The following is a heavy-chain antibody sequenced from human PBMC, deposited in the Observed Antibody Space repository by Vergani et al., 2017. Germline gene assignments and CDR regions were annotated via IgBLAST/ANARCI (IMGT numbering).Heavy chain of an antibody. V-gene: IGHV3-53*02. Sequence: EVQLVETGGGLIQPGGSLRLSCAASGFTVSSNYMSWVRQAPGKGLEWVSVLYSGGSTYYADSVKGRFTISGDNSKNTLYLQMNSLRAEDTAVYYCAREGTVRGVTRSDAFDIWGQGTMVTVSS. CDR3: AREGTVRGVTRSDAFDI. D-gene: IGHD3-10*01. J-gene: IGHJ3*02. CDR2: LYSGGST. CDR1: GFTVSSNY.